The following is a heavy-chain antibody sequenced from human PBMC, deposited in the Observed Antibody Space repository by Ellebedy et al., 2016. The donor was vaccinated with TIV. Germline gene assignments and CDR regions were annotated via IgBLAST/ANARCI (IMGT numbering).Heavy chain of an antibody. V-gene: IGHV3-15*01. Sequence: GESLKISCAASGFTVSSNYMSWVRQAPGKGLEWVGRIKSKTDGGTTDYAAPVKGRFTISRDDSKNTLYLQMNSLKTEDTAVYYCTTSSGWYKVFDYWGQGTLVTVSS. CDR3: TTSSGWYKVFDY. J-gene: IGHJ4*02. D-gene: IGHD6-19*01. CDR2: IKSKTDGGTT. CDR1: GFTVSSNY.